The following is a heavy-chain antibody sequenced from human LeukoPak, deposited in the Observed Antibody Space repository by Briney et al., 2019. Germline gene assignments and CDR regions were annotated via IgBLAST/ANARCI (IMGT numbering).Heavy chain of an antibody. CDR2: IHNNGNT. CDR1: GGSISSSNYY. J-gene: IGHJ4*02. CDR3: ARQRWVYAGPDH. D-gene: IGHD2-8*01. V-gene: IGHV4-39*01. Sequence: SETLSLNCSVSGGSISSSNYYWGWIRQSQEKGLEWIGRIHNNGNTVYNPPLQSRVTISVDTSKNQFSLKLTSVTAADTAVYYCARQRWVYAGPDHWGQGTLVTVS.